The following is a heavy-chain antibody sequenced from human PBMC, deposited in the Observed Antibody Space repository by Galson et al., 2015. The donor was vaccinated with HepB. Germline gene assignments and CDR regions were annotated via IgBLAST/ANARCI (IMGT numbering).Heavy chain of an antibody. CDR1: GYSFTNYW. Sequence: QSGAEVKKPGDSLKISCKGSGYSFTNYWIAWVRQMPGKGLEWMGIIYPGDSDTRYSPSFHGQVTMSADKSISTVYLQWNSLEASDTAMYYCARHGTDSGGSSGYFNAIDVWGQGTTVTVSS. CDR3: ARHGTDSGGSSGYFNAIDV. D-gene: IGHD2-15*01. V-gene: IGHV5-51*01. CDR2: IYPGDSDT. J-gene: IGHJ6*02.